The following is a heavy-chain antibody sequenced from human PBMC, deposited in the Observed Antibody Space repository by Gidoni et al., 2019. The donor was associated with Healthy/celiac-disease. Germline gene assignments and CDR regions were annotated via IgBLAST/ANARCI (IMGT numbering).Heavy chain of an antibody. Sequence: QVQLVQSGAEVKKPGASVKVSCKASGYTFPSYDINWVRQAPGQGLEWMAWMNPNSGNTGYAQKFQGRVTMTRNTSISTAYMELRSLRSEDTAVYYCARAKYYYDSSGYYALGFDYWGQGTLVTVSS. CDR1: GYTFPSYD. J-gene: IGHJ4*02. V-gene: IGHV1-8*01. CDR3: ARAKYYYDSSGYYALGFDY. CDR2: MNPNSGNT. D-gene: IGHD3-22*01.